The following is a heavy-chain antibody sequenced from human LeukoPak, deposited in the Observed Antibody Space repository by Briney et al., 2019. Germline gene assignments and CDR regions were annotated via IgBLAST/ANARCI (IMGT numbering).Heavy chain of an antibody. CDR3: ARDSGSGTYY. D-gene: IGHD6-19*01. CDR1: DDSISSTNW. CDR2: LYYSGTT. Sequence: SSGTLSLTCAVSDDSISSTNWWTWVRQPPGKGLEWIGDLYYSGTTNYNPSLKSRITISVDKSKNQFSLKLSSVTAADTAVYYCARDSGSGTYYWGQGTLVTVSS. J-gene: IGHJ4*02. V-gene: IGHV4-4*02.